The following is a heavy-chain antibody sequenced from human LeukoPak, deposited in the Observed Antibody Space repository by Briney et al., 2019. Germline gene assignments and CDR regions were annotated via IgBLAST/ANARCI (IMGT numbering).Heavy chain of an antibody. V-gene: IGHV4-59*11. CDR2: IYYSGST. CDR3: ARDLGSQDFWSGYYDY. J-gene: IGHJ4*02. Sequence: SETLSLTCTVSGGSISSHYWSWIRQPPGKGLEWIGYIYYSGSTNYNPSLKSRVTISVAPSKNQFSLKLSSVTAADTAVYYCARDLGSQDFWSGYYDYWGQGTLVTVSS. D-gene: IGHD3-3*01. CDR1: GGSISSHY.